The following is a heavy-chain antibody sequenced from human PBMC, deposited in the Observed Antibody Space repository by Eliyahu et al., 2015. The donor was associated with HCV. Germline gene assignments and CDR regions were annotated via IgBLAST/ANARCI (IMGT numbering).Heavy chain of an antibody. J-gene: IGHJ3*02. CDR2: ISWNSGSI. Sequence: EVQLVESGGGLVQPGRSLRLSCAASGFTFDDYAMXWVRQAPGKGLEWVXGISWNSGSIGYADSVKGRFTISRDNAKNSLYLQMNSLRAEDTALYYCAKDSLGLWFGELFAFDAFDIWGQGTMVTVSS. V-gene: IGHV3-9*01. D-gene: IGHD3-10*01. CDR3: AKDSLGLWFGELFAFDAFDI. CDR1: GFTFDDYA.